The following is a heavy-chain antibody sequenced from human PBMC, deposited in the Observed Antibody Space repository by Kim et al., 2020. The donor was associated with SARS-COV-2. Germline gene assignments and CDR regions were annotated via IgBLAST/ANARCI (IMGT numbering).Heavy chain of an antibody. J-gene: IGHJ4*02. CDR1: GFTFSGYA. Sequence: GGSLRLSCAASGFTFSGYAMTWVRQAPGKGLEWVSGISDDGVATYYADSVKGRFTISRDNSKNTVFLQMDSLRVEDTAVYFCAKARGSREPVYLCDYWCRRPGLTVSS. D-gene: IGHD1-26*01. CDR2: ISDDGVAT. CDR3: AKARGSREPVYLCDY. V-gene: IGHV3-23*01.